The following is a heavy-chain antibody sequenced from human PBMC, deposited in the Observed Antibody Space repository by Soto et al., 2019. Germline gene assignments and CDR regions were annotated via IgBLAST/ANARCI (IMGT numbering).Heavy chain of an antibody. CDR2: ISSSGSST. CDR3: ARVSGSSSWYLPRSYYYYGMDV. CDR1: GFTFSSYA. D-gene: IGHD6-13*01. J-gene: IGHJ6*02. Sequence: GGSLRLSCAASGFTFSSYAMSWVRQAPGKGLEWVSAISSSGSSTYYADSVKGRFTISRDNSKNTLYLQMNSLRAEDTAVYYCARVSGSSSWYLPRSYYYYGMDVWGQGTTVTVSS. V-gene: IGHV3-23*01.